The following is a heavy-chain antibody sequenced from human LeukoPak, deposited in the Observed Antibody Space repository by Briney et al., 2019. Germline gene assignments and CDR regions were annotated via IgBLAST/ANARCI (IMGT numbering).Heavy chain of an antibody. CDR2: INHSGST. V-gene: IGHV4-34*01. CDR3: ARGHGYSSGWYHAGFRWFDP. J-gene: IGHJ5*02. CDR1: GGSFSGYY. D-gene: IGHD6-19*01. Sequence: PSETLSLTCAVYGGSFSGYYWSWIRQPPGKGLEWIGEINHSGSTNYNPSLKSRVTISVDTSKNQFSLKLSSVTAADTAVYYCARGHGYSSGWYHAGFRWFDPWGQGTLVTVSS.